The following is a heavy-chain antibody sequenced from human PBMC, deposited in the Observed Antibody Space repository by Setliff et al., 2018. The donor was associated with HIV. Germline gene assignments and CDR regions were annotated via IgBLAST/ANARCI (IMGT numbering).Heavy chain of an antibody. Sequence: ASVKVSCKASGYSFTNYGISWVRQAPGQGLEWMGWISSYNDNTNYALNLQGRVTMTTDTSTSTAYMELWSLRSDDTAVYYCARDDVGYCSGGSCYHLFDTFDIWGQGTVVTVSS. D-gene: IGHD2-15*01. V-gene: IGHV1-18*01. CDR1: GYSFTNYG. J-gene: IGHJ3*02. CDR2: ISSYNDNT. CDR3: ARDDVGYCSGGSCYHLFDTFDI.